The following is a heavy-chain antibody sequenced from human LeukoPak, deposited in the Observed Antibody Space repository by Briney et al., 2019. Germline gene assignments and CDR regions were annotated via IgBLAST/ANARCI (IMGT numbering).Heavy chain of an antibody. V-gene: IGHV4-59*01. CDR2: IYYSGST. J-gene: IGHJ4*02. Sequence: SETLSLTCTVSGGSISSYYWSWIRQPPGKGLEWIGYIYYSGSTNYNPSLKRRVTISVDTSKNQFSLKLSSVTAADTAVYYCARGGGKGLAIDYWGQGTLVTVSS. CDR1: GGSISSYY. D-gene: IGHD3/OR15-3a*01. CDR3: ARGGGKGLAIDY.